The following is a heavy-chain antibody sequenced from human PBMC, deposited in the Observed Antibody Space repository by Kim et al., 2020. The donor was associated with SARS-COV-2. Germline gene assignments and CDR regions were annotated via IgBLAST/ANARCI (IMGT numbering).Heavy chain of an antibody. CDR3: ARVRGDYVPGQFDY. J-gene: IGHJ4*02. D-gene: IGHD4-17*01. V-gene: IGHV4-61*01. Sequence: SETLSLTCTVSGGSVSSGSYYWSWIRQPPGKGLEWIGYIYYSGSTNYNPSLKSRVTISVDTSKNQFSLKLSSVTAADTAVYYCARVRGDYVPGQFDYWGQGTLVTVSS. CDR1: GGSVSSGSYY. CDR2: IYYSGST.